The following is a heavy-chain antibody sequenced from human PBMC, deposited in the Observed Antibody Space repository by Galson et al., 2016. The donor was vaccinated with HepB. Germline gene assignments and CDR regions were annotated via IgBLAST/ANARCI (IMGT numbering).Heavy chain of an antibody. CDR1: GGSISDYY. J-gene: IGHJ4*02. D-gene: IGHD6-19*01. Sequence: ETLSLTCTVSGGSISDYYCSWIRQSPGKGLEWIGHIYNSGNNKYNPSFESRVTISVDTSKNQFFLDVNSVTAADTAIYYCSATTTGWHAWWGQGNLVTVSS. V-gene: IGHV4-59*12. CDR3: SATTTGWHAW. CDR2: IYNSGNN.